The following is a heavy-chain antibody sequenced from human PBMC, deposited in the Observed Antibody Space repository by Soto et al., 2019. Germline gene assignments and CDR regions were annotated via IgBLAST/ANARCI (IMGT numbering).Heavy chain of an antibody. CDR2: TRNKANSYST. D-gene: IGHD3-10*01. CDR3: VRTTHYGSGSWNFDY. Sequence: EVQLVESGGGLVQPGGSLRLSCAASGFTFSDHYMDWVRQAPGKGLEWVGRTRNKANSYSTEYAASVRGRFTISRDESKNSLQLQMNSLKTEDTAVYYCVRTTHYGSGSWNFDYWGQGTLVTVSS. CDR1: GFTFSDHY. V-gene: IGHV3-72*01. J-gene: IGHJ4*02.